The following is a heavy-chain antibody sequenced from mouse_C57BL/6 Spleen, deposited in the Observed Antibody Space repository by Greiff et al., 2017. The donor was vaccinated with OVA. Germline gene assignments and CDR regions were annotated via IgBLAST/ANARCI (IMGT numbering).Heavy chain of an antibody. V-gene: IGHV5-6*01. CDR2: ISSGGSYT. J-gene: IGHJ4*01. D-gene: IGHD4-1*01. CDR3: ARLWDHYAMDY. CDR1: GFTFSSYG. Sequence: EVMLVESGGDLVKPGGSLKLSCAASGFTFSSYGMSWVRQTPDKRLEWVATISSGGSYTYYPDSVKGRFTISRDNAKNTLYLQMSSLKSEDTAMYYSARLWDHYAMDYWGQGTSVTVSS.